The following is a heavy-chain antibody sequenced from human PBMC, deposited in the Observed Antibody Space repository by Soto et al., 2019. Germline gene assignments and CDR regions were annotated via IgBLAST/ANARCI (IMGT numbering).Heavy chain of an antibody. CDR2: IYYSGST. CDR1: GGSISSSSYY. V-gene: IGHV4-39*01. J-gene: IGHJ5*02. CDR3: ARQAAGAGKAKDNWFDP. D-gene: IGHD6-19*01. Sequence: QLQLQESGPGLVKPSETLSLTCTVSGGSISSSSYYWGWIRQPPGKGLEWIGSIYYSGSTYYNPSLKSRVTISADTSKTPLYLKLSSVTAADTVVYYCARQAAGAGKAKDNWFDPWGQGTLVTVSS.